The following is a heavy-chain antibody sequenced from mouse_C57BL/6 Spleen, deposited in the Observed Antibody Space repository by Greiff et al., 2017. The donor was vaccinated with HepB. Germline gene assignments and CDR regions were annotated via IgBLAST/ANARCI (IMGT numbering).Heavy chain of an antibody. J-gene: IGHJ4*01. Sequence: EVQLQQSVAELVRPGASVKLSCTASGFNIKNTYMHWVKQRPEQGLEWIGRIDPANGNTKYAPKFQGKATITADTSSNTAYLQLSSLTSEDTAIYYCASWIYYGYDAGYAMDYWGQGTSVTVSS. CDR1: GFNIKNTY. V-gene: IGHV14-3*01. D-gene: IGHD2-2*01. CDR2: IDPANGNT. CDR3: ASWIYYGYDAGYAMDY.